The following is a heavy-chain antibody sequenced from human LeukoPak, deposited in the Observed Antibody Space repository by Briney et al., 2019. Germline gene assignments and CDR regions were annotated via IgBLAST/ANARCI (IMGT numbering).Heavy chain of an antibody. CDR2: IKDDGSVK. CDR1: GFTFSSYW. J-gene: IGHJ4*02. D-gene: IGHD6-13*01. Sequence: PGGSLRLSCAASGFTFSSYWMSWVRQAPGKGLEWVANIKDDGSVKYYVDSVKGRFTISRDDAKNSLYLQMNSLRAEDTAVYYCARARDSSWDYWGQGTLVTVSS. V-gene: IGHV3-7*03. CDR3: ARARDSSWDY.